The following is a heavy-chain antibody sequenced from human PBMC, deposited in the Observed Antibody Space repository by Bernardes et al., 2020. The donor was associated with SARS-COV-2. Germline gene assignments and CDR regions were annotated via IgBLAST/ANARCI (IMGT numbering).Heavy chain of an antibody. V-gene: IGHV3-30*04. CDR1: GFNLNAHS. Sequence: GGSLRLSCAASGFNLNAHSMHWVRQAPGKGLEWVAVISFNGRDEAYSNAVKGRFTISRDNSRNALYLQLNNLRPEDSAVYYCARVPYSDLGVFDMWGQGTEVSGS. D-gene: IGHD4-17*01. CDR2: ISFNGRDE. CDR3: ARVPYSDLGVFDM. J-gene: IGHJ3*02.